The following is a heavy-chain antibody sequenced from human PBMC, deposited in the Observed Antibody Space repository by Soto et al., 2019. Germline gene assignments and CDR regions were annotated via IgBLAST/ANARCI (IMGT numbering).Heavy chain of an antibody. J-gene: IGHJ4*02. Sequence: GASVKVSCKASGYTFTGYYMHWVRQAPGQGLEWMGWINPNSGGTNYAQKFQGRVTMTRDTSISTAHMELSRLRSDDTAVYYCARVGYSSGWYFDYWGQGTLVTVSS. D-gene: IGHD6-19*01. V-gene: IGHV1-2*02. CDR3: ARVGYSSGWYFDY. CDR1: GYTFTGYY. CDR2: INPNSGGT.